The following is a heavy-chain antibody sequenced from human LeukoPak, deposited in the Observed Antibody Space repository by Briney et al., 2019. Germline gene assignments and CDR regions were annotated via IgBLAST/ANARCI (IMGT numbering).Heavy chain of an antibody. CDR3: ASNYYDSSGFDY. Sequence: SETLSLTCTASGGTISSYYRNWIRQPPGKGLEWIGYIYYSGSTNYNPSLKCRVTISVDTSKNQISLKLSSVTAADTAVYYCASNYYDSSGFDYWGQGTLVTVSS. V-gene: IGHV4-59*08. CDR2: IYYSGST. D-gene: IGHD3-22*01. CDR1: GGTISSYY. J-gene: IGHJ4*02.